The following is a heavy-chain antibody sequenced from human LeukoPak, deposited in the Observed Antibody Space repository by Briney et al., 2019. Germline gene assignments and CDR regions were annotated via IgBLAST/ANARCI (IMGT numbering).Heavy chain of an antibody. CDR1: GFTFSSYW. CDR3: ARGMSGYYGMDV. Sequence: PGGSLRLSCAASGFTFSSYWMHWVRQAPGKGLVWVSRINSDGSSTSYADSVKGRFTISRDNAKNTLYLQMNSLRAEATAVYYCARGMSGYYGMDVWGQGTTVTVSS. CDR2: INSDGSST. V-gene: IGHV3-74*01. J-gene: IGHJ6*02.